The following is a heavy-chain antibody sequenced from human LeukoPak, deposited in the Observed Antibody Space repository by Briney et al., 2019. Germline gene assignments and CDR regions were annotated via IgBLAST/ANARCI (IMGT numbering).Heavy chain of an antibody. V-gene: IGHV4-59*08. CDR3: ARQGIQLWLPFDY. Sequence: SQTLALTCIVSGGSISGDYGSWVRQRPRRGLEWNGYIYYSGSTNYNPSLKSRLTISVDTSKNQFSLKLSSVTAADTAVYYCARQGIQLWLPFDYWGQGTLVTVSS. CDR1: GGSISGDY. CDR2: IYYSGST. D-gene: IGHD5-18*01. J-gene: IGHJ4*02.